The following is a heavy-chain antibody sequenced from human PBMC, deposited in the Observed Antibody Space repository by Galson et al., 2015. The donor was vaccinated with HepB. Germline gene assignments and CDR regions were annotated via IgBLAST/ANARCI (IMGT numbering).Heavy chain of an antibody. CDR3: ALRRSNSWVDY. J-gene: IGHJ4*02. V-gene: IGHV2-5*02. CDR2: IYWDDDR. CDR1: GFSLSTSGVG. Sequence: PALVKPTQTLTLTCTFSGFSLSTSGVGVGWIRQPPGKALEWLAVIYWDDDRRYSPSLKSRLTITKDTSKNQVVLTMTNMDPVDTATYYCALRRSNSWVDYWGQGTLVTVSS. D-gene: IGHD1-26*01.